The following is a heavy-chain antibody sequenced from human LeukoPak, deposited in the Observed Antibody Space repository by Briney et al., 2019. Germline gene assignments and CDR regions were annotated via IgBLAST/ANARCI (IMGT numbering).Heavy chain of an antibody. J-gene: IGHJ4*02. D-gene: IGHD6-19*01. V-gene: IGHV1-46*01. CDR3: ARGISVGVHDY. Sequence: ASVKVSCKASGYTFTNYYLHWVRQAPGQGLEWMGIINPRDGTTTYAQKFRGRLTMTSDTSTVYMELSSLRSGDTAVYYCARGISVGVHDYWGQGTLVSVSS. CDR1: GYTFTNYY. CDR2: INPRDGTT.